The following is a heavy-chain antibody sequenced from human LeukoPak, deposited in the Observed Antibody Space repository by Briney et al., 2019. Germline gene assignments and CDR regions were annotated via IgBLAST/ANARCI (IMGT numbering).Heavy chain of an antibody. V-gene: IGHV3-64*01. D-gene: IGHD1-26*01. CDR1: GFTFSSYA. J-gene: IGHJ4*02. CDR3: AKSLRQRSGSYPAYFDY. Sequence: PGGSLRLSCAASGFTFSSYAMHWVRQAPGKGLEYVSAISSNGGSTYYANSVKGRFTISRDNSKNTLYLQMGSLRAEDTAVYYCAKSLRQRSGSYPAYFDYWGQGTLVTVSS. CDR2: ISSNGGST.